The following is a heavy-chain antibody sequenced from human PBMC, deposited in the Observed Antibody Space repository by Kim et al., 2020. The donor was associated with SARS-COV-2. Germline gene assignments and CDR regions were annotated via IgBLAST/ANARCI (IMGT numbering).Heavy chain of an antibody. CDR2: IYHSGST. D-gene: IGHD3-10*01. V-gene: IGHV4-4*02. Sequence: SETLSLTCAVSGGSISSSNWWSWVRQPPGKGLEWIGEIYHSGSTNYNPSLKSRVTISVDKSKNQFSLKLSSVTAADTAVYYCASKDYYGSGSYHPWGQGTLVTVSS. J-gene: IGHJ5*02. CDR3: ASKDYYGSGSYHP. CDR1: GGSISSSNW.